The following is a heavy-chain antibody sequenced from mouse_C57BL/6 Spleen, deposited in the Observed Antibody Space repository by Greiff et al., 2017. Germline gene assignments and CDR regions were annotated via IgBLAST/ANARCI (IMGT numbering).Heavy chain of an antibody. CDR2: INPGSGGT. D-gene: IGHD1-1*01. Sequence: VQLQQSGAELVRPGTSVKVSCKASGYAFTNYLIEWVKQRPGQGLEWIGVINPGSGGTNYNEKFKGKATLTAVKSSSTAYMQLSSLTSEDSAVYFCARPLYGSSFAYWGQGTLVTVSA. J-gene: IGHJ3*01. CDR3: ARPLYGSSFAY. CDR1: GYAFTNYL. V-gene: IGHV1-54*01.